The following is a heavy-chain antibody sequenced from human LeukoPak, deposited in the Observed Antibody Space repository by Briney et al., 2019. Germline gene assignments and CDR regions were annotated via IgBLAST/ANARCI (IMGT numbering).Heavy chain of an antibody. Sequence: ETLSLTCAVYGGSFSGYYWSWIRQPPGKGLEWIGEINHSGSINYNPSLKSRVTISVDTSKNQFSQKLSSVTAADTAVYYCARGSGATITDYWGQGTLVTVSS. CDR3: ARGSGATITDY. D-gene: IGHD5-12*01. CDR1: GGSFSGYY. J-gene: IGHJ4*02. CDR2: INHSGSI. V-gene: IGHV4-34*01.